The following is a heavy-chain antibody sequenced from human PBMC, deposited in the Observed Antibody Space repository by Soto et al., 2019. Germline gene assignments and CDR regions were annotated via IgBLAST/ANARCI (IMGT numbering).Heavy chain of an antibody. CDR2: ISSSGTTI. J-gene: IGHJ4*02. D-gene: IGHD2-2*01. CDR1: GFTFSGYF. V-gene: IGHV3-11*01. Sequence: GGSLRLACADSGFTFSGYFMSWIRQAPGKGLEWVSYISSSGTTIFYADSVQGRFTISRDNAKKSLHLEINSLRAEDTAVYYCARDCSRRYPGFDSWCQGTLVTVSS. CDR3: ARDCSRRYPGFDS.